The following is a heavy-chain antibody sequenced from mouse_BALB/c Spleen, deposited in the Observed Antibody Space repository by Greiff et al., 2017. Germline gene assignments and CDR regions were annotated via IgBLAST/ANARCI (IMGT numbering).Heavy chain of an antibody. CDR1: GYTFTSYW. Sequence: QVQLQQPGAELVKPGASVKLSCKASGYTFTSYWMHWVKQRPGQGLEWIGEIDPSDSYTNYNQKFKGKATLTVDKSSSTAYMQHSSLTSEDSAVYYCARAYYGDYFYAMDYWGQGTSVTVSS. CDR3: ARAYYGDYFYAMDY. CDR2: IDPSDSYT. J-gene: IGHJ4*01. V-gene: IGHV1-69*02. D-gene: IGHD2-13*01.